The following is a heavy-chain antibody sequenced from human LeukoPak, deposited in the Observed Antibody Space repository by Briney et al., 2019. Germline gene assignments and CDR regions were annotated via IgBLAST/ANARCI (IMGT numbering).Heavy chain of an antibody. CDR1: GYTFTSYG. CDR2: ISAYNGNT. D-gene: IGHD3-9*01. J-gene: IGHJ4*02. V-gene: IGHV1-18*04. Sequence: ASVKVSCKASGYTFTSYGISWVRQAPGQGLEWMGWISAYNGNTNYAQKLQGRVTMTTDTSTSTAYMELRSLRSDDTAVYYCARDPDILTGYDYFGYWGQGTLVTVSS. CDR3: ARDPDILTGYDYFGY.